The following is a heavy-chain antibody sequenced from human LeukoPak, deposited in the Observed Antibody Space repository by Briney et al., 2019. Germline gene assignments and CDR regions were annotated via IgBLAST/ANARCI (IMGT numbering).Heavy chain of an antibody. J-gene: IGHJ6*02. CDR3: ARFSPFSAEYYDSPYGMDV. CDR2: IYYSWST. CDR1: AGSISSYY. D-gene: IGHD3-3*01. Sequence: SETLSLTCTLSAGSISSYYWSWIRQPPGKGREWIGYIYYSWSTNYNPSLKGRVTISVDSSNTQFSLKLSSVTAADTAVYYCARFSPFSAEYYDSPYGMDVWGQGTPVTVSS. V-gene: IGHV4-59*01.